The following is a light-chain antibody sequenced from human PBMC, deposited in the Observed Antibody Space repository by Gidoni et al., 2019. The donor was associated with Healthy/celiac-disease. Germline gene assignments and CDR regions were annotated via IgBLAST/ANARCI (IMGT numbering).Light chain of an antibody. CDR1: QGISSY. CDR3: QQLNSYPPMYT. J-gene: IGKJ2*01. CDR2: AAS. V-gene: IGKV1-9*01. Sequence: DIQLTPSPYFLSASVGDRVTITCRASQGISSYLASYQQKPGKAPKLLIYAASTLQSGVPSRFSGSGSGTEFTLTISSLQPEDFATYYCQQLNSYPPMYTFGQGTKLEIK.